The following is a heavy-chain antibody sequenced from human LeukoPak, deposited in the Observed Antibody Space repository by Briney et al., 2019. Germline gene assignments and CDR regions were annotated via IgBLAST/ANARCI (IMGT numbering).Heavy chain of an antibody. CDR2: TYYRSKWYN. V-gene: IGHV6-1*01. CDR3: ARGGYIAVAGTFDY. D-gene: IGHD6-19*01. J-gene: IGHJ4*02. Sequence: SQTLSLTCATSGDSVSSNSAAWNWIRQSPSRGLEWLGRTYYRSKWYNDYAVSVKSRITINPDTSKNQFSLQLNSVTPEDTAVYYCARGGYIAVAGTFDYWGQGTLVTVSS. CDR1: GDSVSSNSAA.